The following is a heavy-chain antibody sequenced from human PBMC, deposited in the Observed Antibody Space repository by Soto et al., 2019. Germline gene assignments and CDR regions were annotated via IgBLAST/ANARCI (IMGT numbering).Heavy chain of an antibody. J-gene: IGHJ5*02. CDR2: IYYSGST. V-gene: IGHV4-31*03. CDR3: ARGAIATTGALTQKAPWFDP. D-gene: IGHD6-13*01. CDR1: GGSISSGGYY. Sequence: QVQLQESGPGLVKPSQTLSLTCTVSGGSISSGGYYWSWIRQHPGKGLEWIGYIYYSGSTYYNPSLKSRVTISVDPSKNQFSLKLSSVTAADTAVYYCARGAIATTGALTQKAPWFDPWGQGTLVTVSS.